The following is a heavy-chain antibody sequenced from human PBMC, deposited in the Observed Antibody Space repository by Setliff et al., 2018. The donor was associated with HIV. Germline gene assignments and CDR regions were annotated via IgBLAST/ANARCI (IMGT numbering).Heavy chain of an antibody. V-gene: IGHV4-39*01. CDR2: IYYGGNT. Sequence: SETLSLTCTVSGASVTSDSYYWGWIRQAPGKELEWIGSIYYGGNTYSNPSLRSRLSISIDTSKNQFSLKLFPATAADTAVYYCATHYWWGSFYNYWGQGMLVTVSS. D-gene: IGHD3-10*01. CDR3: ATHYWWGSFYNY. J-gene: IGHJ4*02. CDR1: GASVTSDSYY.